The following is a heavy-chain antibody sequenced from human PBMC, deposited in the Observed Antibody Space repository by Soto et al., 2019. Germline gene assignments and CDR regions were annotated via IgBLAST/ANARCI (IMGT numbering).Heavy chain of an antibody. CDR2: IYYSAST. D-gene: IGHD6-6*01. J-gene: IGHJ4*02. Sequence: PSETLSLACTVSGASVSSGSYYWSWIRQPPGKGLEWIGYIYYSASTNYNPSFKSRVTISVDTSKNQFSLKLSSVTAADTAVYYCATEAPDSSSSAMGDYWGQGTLVTVSS. V-gene: IGHV4-61*01. CDR1: GASVSSGSYY. CDR3: ATEAPDSSSSAMGDY.